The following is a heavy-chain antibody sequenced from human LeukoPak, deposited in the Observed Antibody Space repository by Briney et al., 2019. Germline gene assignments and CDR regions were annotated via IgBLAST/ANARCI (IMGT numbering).Heavy chain of an antibody. Sequence: GESLKISCKGSEYNYITYCIDWVRQMPGKGLQWMGLIYPGDSDTRYSPSFQGQVTFSVDMSISTAYLQLSGLRASDTAIYYCVRFGLTSSLDYWGQGTLVTVSS. CDR1: EYNYITYC. D-gene: IGHD6-13*01. J-gene: IGHJ4*02. CDR3: VRFGLTSSLDY. CDR2: IYPGDSDT. V-gene: IGHV5-51*01.